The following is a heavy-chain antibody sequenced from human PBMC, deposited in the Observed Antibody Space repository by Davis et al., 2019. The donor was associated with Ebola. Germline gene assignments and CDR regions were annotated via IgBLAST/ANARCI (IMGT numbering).Heavy chain of an antibody. CDR1: EFTFSSYE. J-gene: IGHJ6*03. V-gene: IGHV3-48*03. CDR3: ARARYCSSTSCYQGVRRSLHYYYYMDV. D-gene: IGHD2-2*01. CDR2: ISPSGSTM. Sequence: PGGSLRLSCVVSEFTFSSYEINWVRQAPGKGLEWVSYISPSGSTMYYADSVKGRFTISRDNAKNSLYLQMNSLRAEDTAVYYCARARYCSSTSCYQGVRRSLHYYYYMDVWGKGTTVTVSS.